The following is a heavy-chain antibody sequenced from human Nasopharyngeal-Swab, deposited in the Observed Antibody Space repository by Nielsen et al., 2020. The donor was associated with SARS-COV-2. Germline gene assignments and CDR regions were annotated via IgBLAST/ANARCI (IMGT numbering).Heavy chain of an antibody. CDR2: IRYDGSNK. D-gene: IGHD2-2*02. J-gene: IGHJ6*03. Sequence: PGKGLEWVAFIRYDGSNKYYADSVKGRFTISRDNSKNTLYLQMNSLRAEDTAVYYCAKIGAGCSSTSCYNVYYYYMDVWGKGTTVTVSS. V-gene: IGHV3-30*02. CDR3: AKIGAGCSSTSCYNVYYYYMDV.